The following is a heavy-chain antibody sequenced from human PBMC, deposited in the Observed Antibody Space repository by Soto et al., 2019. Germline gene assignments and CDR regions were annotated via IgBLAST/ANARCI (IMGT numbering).Heavy chain of an antibody. CDR1: GFTFSSYA. CDR3: ARYIPGVRYYGMDV. Sequence: EVQLLESGGGWVQPGGSLRLSCAASGFTFSSYAMKWVRQAPGKGLEWVSLIGESGTPTYYADSVKGRFTISRDKSGNTLFLEMYSLRAEDTAVYYCARYIPGVRYYGMDVWGQGTTVTVSS. J-gene: IGHJ6*02. D-gene: IGHD2-2*01. CDR2: IGESGTPT. V-gene: IGHV3-23*01.